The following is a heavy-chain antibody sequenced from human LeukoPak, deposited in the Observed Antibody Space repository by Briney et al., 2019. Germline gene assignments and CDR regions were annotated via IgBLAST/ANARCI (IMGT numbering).Heavy chain of an antibody. CDR3: ARGGSSWYDYFGY. CDR2: IYYSGST. Sequence: SETLSLTCTVSGASISSGSYYWGWIRQPPGKGLEWIGSIYYSGSTHYNPSLKSRVTISVDTSKNQFSLKLSYVTAEDTAVYYCARGGSSWYDYFGYWGQGTLVTVSS. V-gene: IGHV4-39*01. D-gene: IGHD6-13*01. J-gene: IGHJ4*02. CDR1: GASISSGSYY.